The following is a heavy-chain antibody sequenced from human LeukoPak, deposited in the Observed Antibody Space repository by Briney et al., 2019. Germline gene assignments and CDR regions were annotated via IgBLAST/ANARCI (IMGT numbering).Heavy chain of an antibody. V-gene: IGHV4-59*01. D-gene: IGHD1-14*01. CDR3: ARERYGYYFDY. Sequence: SETLSLTCTVSGGSISSYYWSWIRQPPGKGLEWVGNIYYSGSTNYNPSLKSRVTISVDTSKNQFSLKLSSVTAADTAVYYWARERYGYYFDYWGQGTLVTVSS. J-gene: IGHJ4*02. CDR2: IYYSGST. CDR1: GGSISSYY.